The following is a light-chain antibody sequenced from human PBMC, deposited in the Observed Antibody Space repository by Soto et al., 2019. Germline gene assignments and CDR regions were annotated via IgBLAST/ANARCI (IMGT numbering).Light chain of an antibody. CDR3: AAWDDSLSGPV. V-gene: IGLV1-47*01. CDR1: SSDIGSNY. CDR2: RDN. Sequence: QAVVTQPPSASGTPGQRVTISCSGSSSDIGSNYVYCYQQLPGTAPKLLIYRDNQRPSGVPDRFSGSNSGTSASLAISGLRSEDEADYYCAAWDDSLSGPVFGGGTKLTVL. J-gene: IGLJ2*01.